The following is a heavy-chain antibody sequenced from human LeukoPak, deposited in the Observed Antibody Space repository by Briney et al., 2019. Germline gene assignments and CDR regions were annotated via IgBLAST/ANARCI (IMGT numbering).Heavy chain of an antibody. D-gene: IGHD6-13*01. CDR2: ISSSSSYI. CDR1: GFTFSSYS. V-gene: IGHV3-21*01. Sequence: GGSLRLFCAASGFTFSSYSMNWVRQAPGKGLEWVSSISSSSSYIYYADSVKGRFTISRDNAKNSLYLQMNSLRAEDTAVYYCARGKSGYSSSYLFDYWGQGTLVTVSS. CDR3: ARGKSGYSSSYLFDY. J-gene: IGHJ4*02.